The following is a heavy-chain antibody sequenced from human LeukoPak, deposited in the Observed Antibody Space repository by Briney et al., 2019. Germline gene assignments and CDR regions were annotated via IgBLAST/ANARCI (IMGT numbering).Heavy chain of an antibody. Sequence: PGGSLRLSCAASGFTFSSYWMSWVRQSPGKGLEWVANIKHDGGDKYYVDSVKGRFTISRDNAKNSLYLQMNSLRAEDTAIYYCASAPGLGYWGQGTLVTVSS. V-gene: IGHV3-7*01. CDR1: GFTFSSYW. D-gene: IGHD3-16*01. J-gene: IGHJ4*02. CDR3: ASAPGLGY. CDR2: IKHDGGDK.